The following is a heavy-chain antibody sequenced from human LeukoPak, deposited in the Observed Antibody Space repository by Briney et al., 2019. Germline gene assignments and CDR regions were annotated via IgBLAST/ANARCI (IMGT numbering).Heavy chain of an antibody. Sequence: GSLRLSCAASGFTFSSYEMNWIRQPPGKGLEWIGNINYGGHTYYNPSVKSRVTLSVDVSKSRFSLNLTSVTAADTALYFCARTHVDSLGWFDPWGQGIQVIVSS. V-gene: IGHV4-59*12. D-gene: IGHD3/OR15-3a*01. J-gene: IGHJ5*02. CDR2: INYGGHT. CDR3: ARTHVDSLGWFDP. CDR1: GFTFSSYE.